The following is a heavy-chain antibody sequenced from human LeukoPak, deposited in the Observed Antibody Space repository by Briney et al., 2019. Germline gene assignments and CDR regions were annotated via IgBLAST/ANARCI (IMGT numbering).Heavy chain of an antibody. V-gene: IGHV3-21*01. Sequence: VGTLRLSCAASGFTFSSYIVNWVRQAPGTGREWVSSISISSIYIYYAASVKGRVTISRDNAKNSLCLQMNSLRAEDTAVYYCAREGRTVKWELLRYYGMAVWGQGNTVTVSS. CDR1: GFTFSSYI. D-gene: IGHD1-26*01. CDR2: ISISSIYI. CDR3: AREGRTVKWELLRYYGMAV. J-gene: IGHJ6*02.